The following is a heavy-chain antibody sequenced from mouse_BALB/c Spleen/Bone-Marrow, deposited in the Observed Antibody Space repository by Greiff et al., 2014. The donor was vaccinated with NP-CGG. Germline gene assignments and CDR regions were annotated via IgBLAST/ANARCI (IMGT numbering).Heavy chain of an antibody. CDR1: GYTFSSYW. J-gene: IGHJ3*01. D-gene: IGHD3-1*01. CDR3: ARELGLRLAY. V-gene: IGHV1-9*01. CDR2: ILPGSGST. Sequence: QVQLQQPGAELMKPGASVKISCKTSGYTFSSYWIEWVKQRPGHGLEWIGEILPGSGSTNSNEKFKGKATFTADTSSNTAYMHLSSLTSEDSAVYYCARELGLRLAYWGQGTLVTVSA.